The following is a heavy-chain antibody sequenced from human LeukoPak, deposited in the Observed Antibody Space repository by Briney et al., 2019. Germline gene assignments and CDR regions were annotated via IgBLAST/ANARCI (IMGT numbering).Heavy chain of an antibody. J-gene: IGHJ4*02. V-gene: IGHV3-30*18. CDR1: GFTFRSYG. D-gene: IGHD1-26*01. CDR3: AKARSTQSYPLNLIDS. Sequence: PGGSLRLSCVPSGFTFRSYGLHWVRQAPGKGLDGVALISYDGSNEYYPGSVKGRFTISRDNSKNTLYLQMDSLRAEDTAVYYCAKARSTQSYPLNLIDSWGQGTLVTVSS. CDR2: ISYDGSNE.